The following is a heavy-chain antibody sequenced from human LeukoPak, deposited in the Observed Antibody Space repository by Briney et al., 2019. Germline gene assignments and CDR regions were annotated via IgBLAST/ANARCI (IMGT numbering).Heavy chain of an antibody. CDR1: GGSISSSSYY. D-gene: IGHD2-2*01. V-gene: IGHV4-39*01. CDR3: ASAHSRYCSSTSCYRTHAFDT. Sequence: SETLSLTYTVSGGSISSSSYYWGWIRQPPGKGLEWIGSIYYSGSTYYNPSLKSRVTISVDTSKNQFSLKLSSVTAADTAVYYCASAHSRYCSSTSCYRTHAFDTWGQGTMVTVSS. CDR2: IYYSGST. J-gene: IGHJ3*02.